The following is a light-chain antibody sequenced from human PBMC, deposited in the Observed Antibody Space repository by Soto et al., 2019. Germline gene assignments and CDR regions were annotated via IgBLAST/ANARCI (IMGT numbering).Light chain of an antibody. J-gene: IGLJ1*01. Sequence: QSVLTQPRSVSGSPGQSVAISCTGTSSDVGDYNYVSWYQQHPGKAPKVMIYDVSKRPSGVPDRFSGSKSGNTAPPTISGLQAEDEADYYCCSYAGSPYVFGTGTRSPS. CDR3: CSYAGSPYV. V-gene: IGLV2-11*01. CDR2: DVS. CDR1: SSDVGDYNY.